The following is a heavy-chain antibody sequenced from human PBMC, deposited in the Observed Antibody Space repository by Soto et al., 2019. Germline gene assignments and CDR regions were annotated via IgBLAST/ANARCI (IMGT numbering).Heavy chain of an antibody. CDR1: GFTFSSYG. V-gene: IGHV3-33*01. D-gene: IGHD3-10*01. CDR2: IWCVASNK. J-gene: IGHJ6*02. CDR3: TRDRGITTVRGVIITYYYYGMDV. Sequence: GVSLRRPCAASGFTFSSYGMHSARQAPGNGLKCVALIWCVASNKYYADSVKGRFTISRDNSKNTLYLQMNILRAEDTAVYYCTRDRGITTVRGVIITYYYYGMDVWGQGTTVTVSS.